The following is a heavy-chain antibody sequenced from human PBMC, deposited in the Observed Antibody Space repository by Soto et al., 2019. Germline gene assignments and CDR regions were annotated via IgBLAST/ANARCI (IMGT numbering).Heavy chain of an antibody. V-gene: IGHV4-4*02. Sequence: SETLSLTCAVSGGSISSSNWWSWVRQPPGKGLEWIGEIYHSGSTNYNPSLKSRVTISVDKSKNQFSLKLSSVTAADTAVYYCARAPYDFWSGYQNWFDPWGQGTLVT. J-gene: IGHJ5*02. CDR3: ARAPYDFWSGYQNWFDP. D-gene: IGHD3-3*01. CDR2: IYHSGST. CDR1: GGSISSSNW.